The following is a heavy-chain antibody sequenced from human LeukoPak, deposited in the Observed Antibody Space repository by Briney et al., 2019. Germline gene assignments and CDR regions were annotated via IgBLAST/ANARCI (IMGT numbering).Heavy chain of an antibody. J-gene: IGHJ3*02. Sequence: GGSLRLSCAASGFTFSSYSMNWVCQAPGKGLEWVSSISSSSSSYIYYADSVKGRFTISRDNAKNSLYLQMNSLRAEDTAVYYCARDQLAADDAFDIWGQGTMVTVSS. CDR1: GFTFSSYS. CDR2: ISSSSSSYI. D-gene: IGHD6-13*01. V-gene: IGHV3-21*01. CDR3: ARDQLAADDAFDI.